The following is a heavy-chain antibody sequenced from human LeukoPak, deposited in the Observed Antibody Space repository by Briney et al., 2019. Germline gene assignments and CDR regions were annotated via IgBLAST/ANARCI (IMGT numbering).Heavy chain of an antibody. V-gene: IGHV3-74*01. CDR2: INSDGSST. D-gene: IGHD3-3*01. Sequence: GGSLRLSCAASGFTFSSYGMHWVRQAPRKGLVWVSRINSDGSSTSYADSVKGRFTISRDNAKNTLYLQMNSLRAEDTAVYYCARISSQFYDFWSGYSDAFDIWGQGTMVTVSS. CDR1: GFTFSSYG. J-gene: IGHJ3*02. CDR3: ARISSQFYDFWSGYSDAFDI.